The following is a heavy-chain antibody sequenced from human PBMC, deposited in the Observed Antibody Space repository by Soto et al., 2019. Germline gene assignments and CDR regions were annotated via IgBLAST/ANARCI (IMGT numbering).Heavy chain of an antibody. D-gene: IGHD6-13*01. CDR2: ISSSSSYI. CDR3: ARDRASRGSPFDY. V-gene: IGHV3-21*01. CDR1: GFTFSSYS. J-gene: IGHJ4*02. Sequence: EVQLVESGGGLVKPGGSLRLSCAASGFTFSSYSMNWVRQAPGKGLEWVSSISSSSSYIYYADSVKGRFTISRDNAKNSLYLQMNSLRAEDTAVYYCARDRASRGSPFDYWGQGSLVAVSS.